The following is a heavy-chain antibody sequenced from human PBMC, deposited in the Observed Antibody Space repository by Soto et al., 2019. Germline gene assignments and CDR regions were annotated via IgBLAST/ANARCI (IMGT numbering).Heavy chain of an antibody. J-gene: IGHJ4*02. Sequence: SETLSLTCTVSGASINSYYWSWIRQPPGKGLEWIAYIYFSGHTNYNPSLKSRVTISLDTSKNQVSLKLNSVTAADTAVYYCAAVMLRSGSYYFASWGQGTLVTVSS. CDR3: AAVMLRSGSYYFAS. D-gene: IGHD3-10*02. CDR2: IYFSGHT. CDR1: GASINSYY. V-gene: IGHV4-59*01.